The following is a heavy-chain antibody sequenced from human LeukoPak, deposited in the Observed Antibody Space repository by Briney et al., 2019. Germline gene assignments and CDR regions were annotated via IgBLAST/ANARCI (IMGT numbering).Heavy chain of an antibody. D-gene: IGHD4-17*01. CDR2: IYHSGST. CDR3: ARVSPYGDYNDY. V-gene: IGHV4-38-2*02. CDR1: GYSISSGYY. Sequence: TSETLSLTCTVSGYSISSGYYWGWIRQPPGKGLEWIGSIYHSGSTYYNPSLKSRVTISVDTSKNQFSLKLSSVTAADTAVYYCARVSPYGDYNDYWGQGTLVTVSS. J-gene: IGHJ4*02.